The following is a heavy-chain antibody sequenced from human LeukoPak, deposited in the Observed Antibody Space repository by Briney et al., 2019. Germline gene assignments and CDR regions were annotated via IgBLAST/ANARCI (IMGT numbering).Heavy chain of an antibody. J-gene: IGHJ5*02. CDR2: IIPIFGTA. Sequence: SVKVSCKASGGTFSSYVICWVRQAPGQGLEWMGGIIPIFGTANYAQKFQGRVTITADKSTSTAYMELSSLRSEDTAVYYCARILGPDWFDPWGQGTLVTVSS. CDR3: ARILGPDWFDP. V-gene: IGHV1-69*06. CDR1: GGTFSSYV. D-gene: IGHD7-27*01.